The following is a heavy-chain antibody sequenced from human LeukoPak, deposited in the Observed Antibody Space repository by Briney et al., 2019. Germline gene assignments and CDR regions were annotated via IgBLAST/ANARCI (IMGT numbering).Heavy chain of an antibody. Sequence: KPSETLSLTCTVPGDSISSYYWSWIRQPPGKGLEWIGYIYYSGSTNYNPSLKSRVTISVDTSKNQSSLKLSSVTAADTAVYYCARAGSGWSFDYWGQGNLVCVSS. D-gene: IGHD6-19*01. CDR3: ARAGSGWSFDY. CDR1: GDSISSYY. J-gene: IGHJ4*02. V-gene: IGHV4-59*01. CDR2: IYYSGST.